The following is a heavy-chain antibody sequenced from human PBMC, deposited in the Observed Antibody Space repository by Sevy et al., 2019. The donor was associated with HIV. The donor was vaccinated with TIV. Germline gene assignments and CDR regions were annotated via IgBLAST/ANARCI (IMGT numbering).Heavy chain of an antibody. CDR3: ATTKDYYDSSGYPFDY. J-gene: IGHJ4*02. CDR1: GYTLNEFS. CDR2: FDPEDGDPEDEKT. V-gene: IGHV1-24*01. D-gene: IGHD3-22*01. Sequence: ASVKVSCKVSGYTLNEFSMHWVRQAPGKGLEWMTTFDPEDGDPEDEKTIYAQKFLGRVTVTEDTSTDKAYMELSSLRSEDTAVYYCATTKDYYDSSGYPFDYWGQGTLVTVSS.